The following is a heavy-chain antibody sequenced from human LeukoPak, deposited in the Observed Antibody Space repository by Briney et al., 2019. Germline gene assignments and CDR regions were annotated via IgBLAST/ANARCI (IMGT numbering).Heavy chain of an antibody. Sequence: GGSLRLSCAGSGFTFSNYWMTWVRQAPGKGLEWVANIKQDGSEKYYVDSVKGRFTISRDNAKNSLYLQMNSLRAEDTAVYYCAKPTDYWGQGTLVTVSS. J-gene: IGHJ4*02. CDR3: AKPTDY. CDR1: GFTFSNYW. D-gene: IGHD1-14*01. CDR2: IKQDGSEK. V-gene: IGHV3-7*01.